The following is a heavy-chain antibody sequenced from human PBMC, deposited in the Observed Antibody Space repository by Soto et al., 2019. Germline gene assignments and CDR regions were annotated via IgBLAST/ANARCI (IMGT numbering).Heavy chain of an antibody. CDR1: GYTFTTYY. D-gene: IGHD2-15*01. J-gene: IGHJ4*02. CDR3: ARAGYCSGGICFPGNFDY. Sequence: QVQLVQSGAEVKKPGASVKVSCKASGYTFTTYYMHWVRQAPGQGLEWMGIINPNGGSTTYAQKFQGRVTMTRDTSTSTVYMELSSLRSEDTAVYYCARAGYCSGGICFPGNFDYWGQGTLVTVSS. V-gene: IGHV1-46*01. CDR2: INPNGGST.